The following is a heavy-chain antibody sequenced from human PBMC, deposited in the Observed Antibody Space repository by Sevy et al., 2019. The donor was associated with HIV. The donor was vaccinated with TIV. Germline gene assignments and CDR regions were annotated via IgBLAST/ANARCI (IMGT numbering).Heavy chain of an antibody. Sequence: GGSLRLSCAASGFTVSSDYISWVRQAPGKGLEWVSVIYDGGSIFYADSVKDRFTISRDNSKNTLYLQMYSLRAEDTAVYYCARESSSSWQAGYYGMDVWGQGTTVTVSS. D-gene: IGHD6-13*01. J-gene: IGHJ6*02. CDR1: GFTVSSDY. CDR3: ARESSSSWQAGYYGMDV. V-gene: IGHV3-66*01. CDR2: IYDGGSI.